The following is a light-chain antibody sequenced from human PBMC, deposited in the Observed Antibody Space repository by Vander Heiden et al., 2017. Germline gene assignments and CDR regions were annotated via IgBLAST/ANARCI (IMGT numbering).Light chain of an antibody. CDR1: QYIRGY. J-gene: IGKJ2*01. V-gene: IGKV1-33*01. Sequence: DIPLTQSPSSLSVSIGDTVTITCQASQYIRGYLNWYQQKPGKAPKVLIYDAVNLQPGVPSRFSGSGSGTLFSLTISSLQPEDVATYHCQQYENLPYTFGQGTKL. CDR2: DAV. CDR3: QQYENLPYT.